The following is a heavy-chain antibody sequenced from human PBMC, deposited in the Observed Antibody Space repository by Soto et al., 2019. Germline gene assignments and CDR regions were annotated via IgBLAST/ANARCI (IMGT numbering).Heavy chain of an antibody. CDR3: ARAIVGPTTSGWLDP. Sequence: SVKVSSKASGGTFRRYAISWVRQAPGQGLEWMGGIIPIFGTANYAQKFQGRVTITADESTSTAYMELSSLRFEDTAVYYCARAIVGPTTSGWLDPWGKETLATVSS. CDR2: IIPIFGTA. D-gene: IGHD1-26*01. CDR1: GGTFRRYA. V-gene: IGHV1-69*01. J-gene: IGHJ5*02.